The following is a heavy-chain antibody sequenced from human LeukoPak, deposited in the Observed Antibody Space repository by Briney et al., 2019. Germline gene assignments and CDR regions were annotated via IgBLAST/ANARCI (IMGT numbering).Heavy chain of an antibody. V-gene: IGHV3-15*01. D-gene: IGHD1-26*01. Sequence: GGSLRLSCAASGFTFSDAWTTWVRQTPGKGLEWVGRIKQIRNGGTTDYAAPVKGRFTMSRDDSISTLYLQMNSLKTEDTAVYYCATGFSATSHDGYWGQGTLVTVSS. J-gene: IGHJ4*02. CDR1: GFTFSDAW. CDR3: ATGFSATSHDGY. CDR2: IKQIRNGGTT.